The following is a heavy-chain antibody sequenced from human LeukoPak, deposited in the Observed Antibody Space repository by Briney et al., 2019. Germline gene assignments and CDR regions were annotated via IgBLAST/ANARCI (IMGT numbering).Heavy chain of an antibody. J-gene: IGHJ3*02. CDR3: ARDRSIEDAFDI. Sequence: PGGSLRLSCAASGSTFSSYWMHWVRQAPGKGLVWVSRINSDGSSTTYADSVKGRFAISRDNAKNTLFLQMNSLSPEDTAVYYCARDRSIEDAFDIWGQGTMVTVSS. CDR1: GSTFSSYW. CDR2: INSDGSST. D-gene: IGHD3-3*02. V-gene: IGHV3-74*03.